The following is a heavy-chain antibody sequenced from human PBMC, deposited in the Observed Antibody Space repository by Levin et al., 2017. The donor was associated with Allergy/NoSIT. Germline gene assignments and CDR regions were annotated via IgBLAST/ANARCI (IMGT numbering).Heavy chain of an antibody. CDR2: INPNSGGT. J-gene: IGHJ6*02. CDR1: GYTFTGYY. Sequence: GESLKISCKASGYTFTGYYMHWVRQAPGQGLEWMGWINPNSGGTNYAQKFQGRVTMTRDTSISTAYMELSRLRSDDTAVYYCARDPRLRSYGSGSYYYYYGMDGWGQGTTVTVSS. V-gene: IGHV1-2*02. CDR3: ARDPRLRSYGSGSYYYYYGMDG. D-gene: IGHD3-10*01.